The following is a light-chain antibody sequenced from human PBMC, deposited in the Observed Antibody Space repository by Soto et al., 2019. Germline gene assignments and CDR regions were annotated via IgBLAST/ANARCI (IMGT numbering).Light chain of an antibody. V-gene: IGKV3-11*01. CDR2: DAS. Sequence: ETVLTQSPATLSLSPGERATLSCRASQNVGSYLAWYQQKPGQAPRLLIYDASTRATGIPARFSGSGSGTDFTLTISSLETEDFAVYYCQQRSNWPPLLTFGGGTKVDIK. CDR3: QQRSNWPPLLT. CDR1: QNVGSY. J-gene: IGKJ4*01.